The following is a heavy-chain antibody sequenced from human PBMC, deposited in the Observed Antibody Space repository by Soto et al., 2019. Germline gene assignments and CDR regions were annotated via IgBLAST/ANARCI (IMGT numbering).Heavy chain of an antibody. CDR3: AKDPYCSSTSCYGMDAFDI. D-gene: IGHD2-2*01. V-gene: IGHV3-23*01. CDR1: GFTFSSYA. Sequence: PGGSLRLSCAASGFTFSSYAMSWVRQAPGKGLEWVSAISGSGGSTYYADSVKGRFTISRDSSKNTLYLQMNSLRAEDTAVYYCAKDPYCSSTSCYGMDAFDIWGQGTMVTVSS. CDR2: ISGSGGST. J-gene: IGHJ3*02.